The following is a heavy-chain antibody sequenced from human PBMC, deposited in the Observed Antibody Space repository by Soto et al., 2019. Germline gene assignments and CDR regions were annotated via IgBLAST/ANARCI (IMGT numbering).Heavy chain of an antibody. V-gene: IGHV3-23*01. Sequence: GGSLRLSCAASGFTFSSYAINWVRQAPGKGLEWVSSISVSGGSTHYADSVKGRFTISRDNSKNTLYLQMNSLRAEDTAVYYCAKDGSQSDTSSRYYWGQGTLVTVSS. CDR2: ISVSGGST. D-gene: IGHD6-13*01. J-gene: IGHJ4*02. CDR1: GFTFSSYA. CDR3: AKDGSQSDTSSRYY.